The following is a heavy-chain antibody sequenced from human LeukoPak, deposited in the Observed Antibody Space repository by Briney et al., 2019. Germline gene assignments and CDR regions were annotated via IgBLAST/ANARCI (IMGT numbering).Heavy chain of an antibody. J-gene: IGHJ4*02. V-gene: IGHV3-7*01. CDR1: GFTFSNYW. CDR3: ARYCSSTSCYIRGYY. Sequence: PGGSLRLSCAASGFTFSNYWMNWVRQAPGKGLEWVANIKQDGSEKYYVDSVKGRFTISRDNAKNSLYLQMNSLRAEDTAVYYCARYCSSTSCYIRGYYWGQGTLVTVSS. D-gene: IGHD2-2*02. CDR2: IKQDGSEK.